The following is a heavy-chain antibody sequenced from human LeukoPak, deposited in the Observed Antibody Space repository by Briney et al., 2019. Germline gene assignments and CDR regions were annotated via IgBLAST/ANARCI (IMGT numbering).Heavy chain of an antibody. J-gene: IGHJ6*03. V-gene: IGHV4-30-2*01. D-gene: IGHD6-6*01. CDR1: GGSISSGGYY. Sequence: SETLSLTCTVSGGSISSGGYYWSWIRQPPGKGLEWIGYIYHSGSTYYNPSLKSRVTISVDRSKNQFSLKLSSVTAADTAVYYCARRGGYSSSPTHFYYYYYMDVWGKGTTVTVSS. CDR2: IYHSGST. CDR3: ARRGGYSSSPTHFYYYYYMDV.